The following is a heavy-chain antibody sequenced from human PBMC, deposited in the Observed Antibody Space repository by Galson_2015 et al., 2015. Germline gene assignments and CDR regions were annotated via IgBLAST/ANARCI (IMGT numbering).Heavy chain of an antibody. D-gene: IGHD6-19*01. Sequence: SLRLSCAASGFTFSNAWMSWVRQAPGKGLEWVGRIKSKTDGGTTDYAAPVKGRFTISRDDSKNTLYLQMNSLKTEDTAVYYCFSLDYEWLVLREWGQGTLVTVSS. J-gene: IGHJ4*02. CDR1: GFTFSNAW. CDR3: FSLDYEWLVLRE. V-gene: IGHV3-15*01. CDR2: IKSKTDGGTT.